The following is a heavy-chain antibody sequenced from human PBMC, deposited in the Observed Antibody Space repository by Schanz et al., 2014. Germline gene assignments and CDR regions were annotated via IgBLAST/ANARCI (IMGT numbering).Heavy chain of an antibody. CDR1: GFTVNTNY. J-gene: IGHJ3*01. D-gene: IGHD5-12*01. Sequence: EVQLVESGGGLIQPGGSLRLSCAVSGFTVNTNYMSWVRQAPGKGLEWISSMYINSGSTQYADSVKGRFIISRDSSKNTLFLQMNSLRAEDTAVYFCARDEGRDGYNLAFDVWGQETLVTVSS. V-gene: IGHV3-53*01. CDR2: MYINSGST. CDR3: ARDEGRDGYNLAFDV.